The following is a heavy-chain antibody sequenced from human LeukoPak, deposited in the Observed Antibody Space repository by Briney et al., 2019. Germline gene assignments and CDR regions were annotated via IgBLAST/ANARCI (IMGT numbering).Heavy chain of an antibody. J-gene: IGHJ4*02. CDR3: ARAAPIFGVVRAFDY. CDR1: GFTVSSNY. D-gene: IGHD3-3*01. Sequence: GGSLRLSCAASGFTVSSNYMSWVRQAPGKGLDWVSVIYSGGSTYYADSVKGRFTISRDNSKNTLYLQMNSLRAEDTAVYYCARAAPIFGVVRAFDYWGQGTLVTVSS. V-gene: IGHV3-66*02. CDR2: IYSGGST.